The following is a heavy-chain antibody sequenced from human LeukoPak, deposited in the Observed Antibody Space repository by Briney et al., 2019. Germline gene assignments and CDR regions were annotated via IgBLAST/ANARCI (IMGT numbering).Heavy chain of an antibody. Sequence: ASVKVSCKASGYTFSTYAMHWVRQAPGQRLEWMGWINAGNGNTKYSQKFQDRVTITRDTSASTAYMELSSLRSEDTAVYYCARDMSSGWSFDYWGQGTRVTVSS. J-gene: IGHJ4*02. CDR3: ARDMSSGWSFDY. CDR1: GYTFSTYA. D-gene: IGHD6-19*01. CDR2: INAGNGNT. V-gene: IGHV1-3*01.